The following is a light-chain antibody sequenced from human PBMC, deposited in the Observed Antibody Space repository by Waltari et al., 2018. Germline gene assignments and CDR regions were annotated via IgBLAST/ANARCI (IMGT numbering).Light chain of an antibody. CDR3: QHYNTYSRSIT. CDR1: QSISSW. J-gene: IGKJ5*01. V-gene: IGKV1-5*03. Sequence: DIQMTQSPSTLSASVGDRVTIACRASQSISSWLAWYQQKPGKAPKLLIYKASTLESGVPSRFSCSGSGTEFTLTISSLQPDDCATYYCQHYNTYSRSITFGQGTRLEIQ. CDR2: KAS.